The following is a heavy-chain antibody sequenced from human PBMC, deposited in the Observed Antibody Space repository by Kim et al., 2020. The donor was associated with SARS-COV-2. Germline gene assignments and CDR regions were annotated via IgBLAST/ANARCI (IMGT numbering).Heavy chain of an antibody. J-gene: IGHJ4*02. D-gene: IGHD3-16*01. CDR2: LRGRGDNT. CDR1: GFTFSDHD. CDR3: GKGWGS. V-gene: IGHV3-23*01. Sequence: GGSLRLSCAASGFTFSDHDMGWVRQAPGKGLEWVSFLRGRGDNTYYADSVKGRFTVSRDNSKNPLYRQMTGWGVENRAEFFLGKGWGSWGKGT.